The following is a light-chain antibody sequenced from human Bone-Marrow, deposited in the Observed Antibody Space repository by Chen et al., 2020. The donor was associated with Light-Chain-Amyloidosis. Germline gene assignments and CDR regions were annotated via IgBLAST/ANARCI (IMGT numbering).Light chain of an antibody. Sequence: SYVLTQPSSVSVAPGQTATIACGGNNIGSTSVHWYQQTPGQAPLLVVYDDGGRPSGIPERLSGCNSGNTATLTISRVEAGDEADYYCQVWDRSSDRPVFGGGTKLTVL. CDR2: DDG. V-gene: IGLV3-21*02. J-gene: IGLJ3*02. CDR3: QVWDRSSDRPV. CDR1: NIGSTS.